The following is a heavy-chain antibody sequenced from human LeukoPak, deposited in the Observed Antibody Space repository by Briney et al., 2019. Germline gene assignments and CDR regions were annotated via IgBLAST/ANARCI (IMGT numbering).Heavy chain of an antibody. CDR2: ISSSGSTI. CDR3: AREGTGSGDSFNI. D-gene: IGHD4-17*01. J-gene: IGHJ3*02. CDR1: GFTFSSYE. V-gene: IGHV3-48*03. Sequence: GGSLRRSASASGFTFSSYEMNWVRQALGNGLEWVSYISSSGSTIYYADSVKGRFTISRDNAKNSLYLQMNSLRAEDTAAYYCAREGTGSGDSFNIWGQGTMVTVSS.